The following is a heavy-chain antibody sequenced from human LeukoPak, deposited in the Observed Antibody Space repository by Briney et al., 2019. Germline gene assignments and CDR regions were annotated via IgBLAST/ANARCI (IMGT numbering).Heavy chain of an antibody. CDR3: ARIRRYFDWLINWFDP. CDR2: INHSGST. Sequence: SETLSLTCAVYGGSFSGYYWSWIRQPPGKGLEWIGVINHSGSTNYNPSLKSRVTISVDTSKNQFSLKLSSVTAADTAVYYCARIRRYFDWLINWFDPWGQGTLVTVSS. D-gene: IGHD3-9*01. V-gene: IGHV4-34*01. J-gene: IGHJ5*02. CDR1: GGSFSGYY.